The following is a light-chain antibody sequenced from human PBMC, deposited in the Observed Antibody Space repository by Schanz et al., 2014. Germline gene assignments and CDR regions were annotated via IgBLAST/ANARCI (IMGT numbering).Light chain of an antibody. CDR3: CSYAGSSTPVV. CDR2: DVS. J-gene: IGLJ2*01. V-gene: IGLV2-14*01. Sequence: QSALTQPASVSGSPGQSITISCTGTASDVGGYNYVSWYQQYPGKAPKLLIYDVSHRPSGVSNRFSGSKSGNTASLTISGLQAEDETDYYCCSYAGSSTPVVFGGGTKLTVL. CDR1: ASDVGGYNY.